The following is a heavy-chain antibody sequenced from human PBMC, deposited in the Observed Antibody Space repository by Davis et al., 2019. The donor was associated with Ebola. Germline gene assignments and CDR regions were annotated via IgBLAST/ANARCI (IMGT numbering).Heavy chain of an antibody. CDR2: IYYSGST. CDR1: GGSISSSSYY. V-gene: IGHV4-39*07. J-gene: IGHJ4*02. CDR3: ARFPSGSYRRYYFDY. Sequence: PSETLSLTCTVSGGSISSSSYYWGWIRQPPGKGLEWIGSIYYSGSTNYNPSLKSRVTISVDTSKNQFSLKLSSVTAADTAVYYCARFPSGSYRRYYFDYWGQGTLVTVSS. D-gene: IGHD1-26*01.